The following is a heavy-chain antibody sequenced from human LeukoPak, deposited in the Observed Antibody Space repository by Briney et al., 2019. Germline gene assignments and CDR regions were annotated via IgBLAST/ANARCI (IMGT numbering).Heavy chain of an antibody. CDR3: ARGTTGTQDY. CDR2: IYYSGST. J-gene: IGHJ4*02. Sequence: PSETLSLTCTVSGGSISSGGYYWSWSRQHPGKGLEWIGYIYYSGSTYYNPSLKSRVTISVDTSKNQFSLKLSSVTAADTAVYYCARGTTGTQDYWGQGTLVTVSS. V-gene: IGHV4-31*03. D-gene: IGHD1-1*01. CDR1: GGSISSGGYY.